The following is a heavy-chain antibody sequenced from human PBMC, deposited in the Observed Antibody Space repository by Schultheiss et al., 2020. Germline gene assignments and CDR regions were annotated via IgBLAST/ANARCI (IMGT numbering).Heavy chain of an antibody. CDR1: GYMFTSFG. D-gene: IGHD6-19*01. V-gene: IGHV1-18*01. J-gene: IGHJ6*02. CDR2: INPNTGNK. Sequence: ASVKVSCKASGYMFTSFGLNWVRQASGKGFEWMGWINPNTGNKKYAQKFQGRVTLTADTSTRTVYMELGGLRADDTAIYYCARIGSLYYYYGMDVWGQGTTVTVYS. CDR3: ARIGSLYYYYGMDV.